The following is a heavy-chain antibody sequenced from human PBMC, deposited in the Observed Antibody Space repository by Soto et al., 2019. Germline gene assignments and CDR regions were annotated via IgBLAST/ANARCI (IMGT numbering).Heavy chain of an antibody. D-gene: IGHD3-22*01. CDR1: GDSISNYY. J-gene: IGHJ5*02. Sequence: SETLSLTCTVSGDSISNYYWSWIRQAPGKGLEWIGIMYYSGNTNYNPSLKNRVTMSIDTSKNQFSLKLISVTAADTAVYYCAVVGSTGNWFDPWGQGALVTVSS. CDR3: AVVGSTGNWFDP. V-gene: IGHV4-59*04. CDR2: MYYSGNT.